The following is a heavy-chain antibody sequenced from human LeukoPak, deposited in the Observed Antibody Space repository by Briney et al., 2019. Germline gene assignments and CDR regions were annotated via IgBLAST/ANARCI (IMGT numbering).Heavy chain of an antibody. J-gene: IGHJ4*02. CDR2: MNPNSGNT. CDR1: GYTFTSYD. CDR3: ARGDQLSQGYYDFWSGYPRGTVFDY. Sequence: ASVKVSCKASGYTFTSYDIHWVRQATGQGLEWMGWMNPNSGNTGYAQKFQGRVTMTRNTPISTAYMELSSLRSEDTAVYYCARGDQLSQGYYDFWSGYPRGTVFDYWGQGTLVTVSS. V-gene: IGHV1-8*01. D-gene: IGHD3-3*01.